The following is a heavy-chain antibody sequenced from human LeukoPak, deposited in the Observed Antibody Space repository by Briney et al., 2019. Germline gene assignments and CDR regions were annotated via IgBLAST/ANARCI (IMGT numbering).Heavy chain of an antibody. V-gene: IGHV5-51*01. Sequence: GESLKISCKGSGYSFTTCWIAWVRQMPGRGLQWMGIISPDDSEIRYSPSFRGQVTISADKSTRTAYLQWSRLKASDTAIYYCARHEGSGSYYSYWGQGTLVSVSS. J-gene: IGHJ4*02. D-gene: IGHD1-26*01. CDR1: GYSFTTCW. CDR3: ARHEGSGSYYSY. CDR2: ISPDDSEI.